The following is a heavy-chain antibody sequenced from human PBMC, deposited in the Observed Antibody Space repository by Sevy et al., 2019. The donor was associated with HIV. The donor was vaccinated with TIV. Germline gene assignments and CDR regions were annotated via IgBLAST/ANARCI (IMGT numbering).Heavy chain of an antibody. V-gene: IGHV4-59*01. CDR2: IYYSGST. CDR1: GDSICSYY. J-gene: IGHJ4*02. Sequence: SETLSLTCAVSGDSICSYYCNWIRQSPGKGLEWIGYIYYSGSTNYNPSLKSRVTISKDTSKNQFSLKLRSVTAADTAVYYCANGLATRHDFWGQGTLVTVSS. CDR3: ANGLATRHDF. D-gene: IGHD6-6*01.